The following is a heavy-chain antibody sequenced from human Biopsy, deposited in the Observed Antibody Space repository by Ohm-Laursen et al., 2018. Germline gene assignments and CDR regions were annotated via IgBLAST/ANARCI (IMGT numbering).Heavy chain of an antibody. Sequence: GSLRLSCTASGYTFSSYWMHWVRQAPGKGLVWVSRINRDGSSTTYADSVKGRFTIPRDSAKNTLYLQMNSLRAEDTAVYYCAREGYCSRTSCYPDYWGQGTLVTVSS. CDR3: AREGYCSRTSCYPDY. CDR2: INRDGSST. J-gene: IGHJ4*02. V-gene: IGHV3-74*01. D-gene: IGHD2-2*01. CDR1: GYTFSSYW.